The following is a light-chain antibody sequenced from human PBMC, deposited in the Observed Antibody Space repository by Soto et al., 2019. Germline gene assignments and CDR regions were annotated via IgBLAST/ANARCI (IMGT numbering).Light chain of an antibody. V-gene: IGKV3-20*01. CDR2: GAS. J-gene: IGKJ1*01. CDR1: QSVSSAN. Sequence: EILMTQSPATLSVSPGDIATLSFSASQSVSSANFAWYQQKPGQAPRLLIYGASSRATGIPDRFSGSGSGTVFTLTINILEPDDFAVYYCHQYGNSPQTFGQGTKVDIK. CDR3: HQYGNSPQT.